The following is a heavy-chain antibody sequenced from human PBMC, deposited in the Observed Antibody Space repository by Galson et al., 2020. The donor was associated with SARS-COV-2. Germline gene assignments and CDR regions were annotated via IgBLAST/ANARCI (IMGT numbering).Heavy chain of an antibody. Sequence: GGSLRLSCAASGFTFSSDWMHWVRQAPGKGLVWVSRINSDGSSTSYADSVKGRFTISRDNAKNTLYLQMNSLRAEDTAVYYCARDEDGPYGSGCQFDSWGHGTLVAVSS. D-gene: IGHD3-10*01. CDR2: INSDGSST. J-gene: IGHJ5*01. V-gene: IGHV3-74*01. CDR3: ARDEDGPYGSGCQFDS. CDR1: GFTFSSDW.